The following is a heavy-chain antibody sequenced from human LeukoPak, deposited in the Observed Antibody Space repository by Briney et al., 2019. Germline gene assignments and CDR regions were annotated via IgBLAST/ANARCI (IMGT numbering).Heavy chain of an antibody. Sequence: PGGSLRLSCAASGFTFSSYWMSWVRQAPGKGLEWVANVKQDGSEKYYIDSVKDRFTISRDNAENSLYLQMNSLRGEDTAVYYCAKERAVVPRGGMDVWGQGTTVTVSS. CDR2: VKQDGSEK. CDR3: AKERAVVPRGGMDV. V-gene: IGHV3-7*03. D-gene: IGHD2-2*01. J-gene: IGHJ6*02. CDR1: GFTFSSYW.